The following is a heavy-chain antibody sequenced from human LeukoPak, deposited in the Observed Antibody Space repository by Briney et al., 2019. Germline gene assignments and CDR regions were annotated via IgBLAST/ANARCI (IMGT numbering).Heavy chain of an antibody. J-gene: IGHJ4*02. Sequence: SETLSLTCTVSGGSISSYYWSWIRQPPGKGLEWIGYIYYSGSTNYNPSLKSRVTISVDTSKNQFSLKLSSVTAADTAVYYCTRGTGYRRVYYFDYWGQGNLGRVSS. CDR2: IYYSGST. CDR3: TRGTGYRRVYYFDY. CDR1: GGSISSYY. D-gene: IGHD5-24*01. V-gene: IGHV4-59*01.